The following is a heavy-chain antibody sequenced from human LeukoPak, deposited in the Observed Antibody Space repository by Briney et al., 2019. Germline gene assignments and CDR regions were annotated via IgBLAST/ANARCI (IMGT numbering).Heavy chain of an antibody. V-gene: IGHV3-30*01. CDR2: MSTDGSLQ. CDR1: GFTFSNYA. J-gene: IGHJ5*02. Sequence: GGSLRLSCVASGFTFSNYAIHWVRRPPGKGLEWVAVMSTDGSLQYYANSVRGRFTISRDNYKSPLFLQMNSLSAADTAVYYCGRQVAPGQWLVNLWGQGTLVTVSS. CDR3: GRQVAPGQWLVNL. D-gene: IGHD6-19*01.